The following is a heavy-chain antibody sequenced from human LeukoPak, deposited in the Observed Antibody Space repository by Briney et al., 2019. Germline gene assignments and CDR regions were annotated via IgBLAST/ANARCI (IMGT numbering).Heavy chain of an antibody. CDR1: GGSISSYY. V-gene: IGHV4-59*01. D-gene: IGHD3-10*01. J-gene: IGHJ6*02. Sequence: SETLSLTCTVSGGSISSYYWSWIRQPPGKGLEWIGYIYYSGSTNYNPSLKSRVTISVDTSKNQFSLKLSSVTAADTAVYYCARGGGWFGELFNYHYGMDVWGQGTTVTVSS. CDR2: IYYSGST. CDR3: ARGGGWFGELFNYHYGMDV.